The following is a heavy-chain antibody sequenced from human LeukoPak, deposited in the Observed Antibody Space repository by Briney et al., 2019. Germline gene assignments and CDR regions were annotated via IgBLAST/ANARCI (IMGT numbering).Heavy chain of an antibody. D-gene: IGHD5-12*01. J-gene: IGHJ3*02. CDR1: GYTLTELS. CDR3: ATSLYSGYDI. Sequence: ASVKVSCKVSGYTLTELSMHWVRQAPGKGLEWMGGFDPEDGETIYAQKFQGRVTMTEDTSTNTACMELSSLTSEDTAVYYCATSLYSGYDIWGQGTMVTVSS. CDR2: FDPEDGET. V-gene: IGHV1-24*01.